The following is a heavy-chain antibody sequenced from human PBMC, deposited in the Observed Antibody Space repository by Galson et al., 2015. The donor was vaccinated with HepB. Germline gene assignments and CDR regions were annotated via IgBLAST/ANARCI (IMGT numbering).Heavy chain of an antibody. V-gene: IGHV3-13*01. Sequence: SLSLSCTASGFAFSTYDMHWVHQATGKGLEWVPSIGTAGDTYYAGSVKGRFTNSRENAKNSLYLQMDTLRAGDTAVYYCVRGGRTGFDYWGQGTLVTVSS. CDR1: GFAFSTYD. J-gene: IGHJ4*02. D-gene: IGHD1-14*01. CDR3: VRGGRTGFDY. CDR2: IGTAGDT.